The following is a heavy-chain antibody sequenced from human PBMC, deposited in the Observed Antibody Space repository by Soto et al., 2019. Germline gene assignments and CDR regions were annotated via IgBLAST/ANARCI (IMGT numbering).Heavy chain of an antibody. CDR2: IDPSNSYT. V-gene: IGHV5-10-1*01. D-gene: IGHD6-6*01. CDR3: MRRYTSSSFPDY. CDR1: GYSFPSYW. J-gene: IGHJ4*02. Sequence: GESVKICFKGSGYSFPSYWITWVRQIPGKGLEWMGRIDPSNSYTNYSPSFQGHVTISCALSVTTAYLQWNSLKASDTAIYYCMRRYTSSSFPDYWGQGTLVTVSS.